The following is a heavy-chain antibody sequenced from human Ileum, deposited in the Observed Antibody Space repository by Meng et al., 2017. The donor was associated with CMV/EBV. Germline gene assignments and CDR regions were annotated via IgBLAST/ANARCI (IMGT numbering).Heavy chain of an antibody. Sequence: RLQLQEAGQGLVKPAEPLSLTCTASGYPISSGSHSWAWFRQPPGKRLEWIGSMYFSGIADYNPSLKSRVTISLHATQKQFSLRLTSVTAADSAVYFCARDLTNKWFYYWGQGTLVTVSS. D-gene: IGHD1-26*01. J-gene: IGHJ4*02. CDR1: GYPISSGSHS. V-gene: IGHV4-39*06. CDR2: MYFSGIA. CDR3: ARDLTNKWFYY.